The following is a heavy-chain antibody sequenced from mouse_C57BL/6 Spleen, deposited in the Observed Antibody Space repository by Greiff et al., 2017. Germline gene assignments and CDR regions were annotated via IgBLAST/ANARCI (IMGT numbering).Heavy chain of an antibody. Sequence: LQESGPELVKPGASVKISCKASGYAFSSSWMHWVKQRPGKGLEWIGRIYPGDGDTNYNGKFKGKATLTADKSSSTAYMQLSSLTSEDSAVYFCARGTTVVDYWGQGTTLTVSS. V-gene: IGHV1-82*01. CDR3: ARGTTVVDY. CDR2: IYPGDGDT. D-gene: IGHD1-1*01. J-gene: IGHJ2*01. CDR1: GYAFSSSW.